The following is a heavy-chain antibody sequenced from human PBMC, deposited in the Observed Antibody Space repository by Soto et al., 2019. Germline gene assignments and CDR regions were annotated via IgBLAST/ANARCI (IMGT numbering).Heavy chain of an antibody. Sequence: QVHLVQSGAEVKKPVASVKLSCKASGYTFTSNYLYWVRQAPGQGLEWMGMINPSDSSTTNARTFQGRVTMTRDTSTSTGYMEVTRLRSEDTAVYYCARGSSNGLWYFALWGRGTLVTVSS. D-gene: IGHD6-13*01. CDR3: ARGSSNGLWYFAL. V-gene: IGHV1-46*03. J-gene: IGHJ2*01. CDR2: INPSDSST. CDR1: GYTFTSNY.